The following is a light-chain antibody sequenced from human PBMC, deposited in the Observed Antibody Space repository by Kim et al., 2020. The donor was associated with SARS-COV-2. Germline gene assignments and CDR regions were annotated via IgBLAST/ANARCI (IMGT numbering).Light chain of an antibody. CDR1: NIGSKS. Sequence: APGKPASITCGGNNIGSKSVHWYQQRPGQAPVLVIYFDSDRPSGIPERFSGSNSGNTATLTISSVEAGDEAAYYCQVWDSAGDHRVFGGGTQLTVL. J-gene: IGLJ3*02. CDR3: QVWDSAGDHRV. CDR2: FDS. V-gene: IGLV3-21*04.